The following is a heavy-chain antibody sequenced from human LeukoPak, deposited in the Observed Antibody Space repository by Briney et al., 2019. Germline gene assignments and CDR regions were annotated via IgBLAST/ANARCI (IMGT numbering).Heavy chain of an antibody. V-gene: IGHV4-30-2*01. Sequence: SQTLSLTCAVSGGSISRCGYSWSGIRQPPGKGLEWIGYIYHSGSTYYNPSLKSRVTISVDRSKNQFSLKLSSVTAADTAVYYCARDSYYYDSRGYPPALYIWGQGTMVTVSS. J-gene: IGHJ3*02. CDR1: GGSISRCGYS. CDR3: ARDSYYYDSRGYPPALYI. CDR2: IYHSGST. D-gene: IGHD3-22*01.